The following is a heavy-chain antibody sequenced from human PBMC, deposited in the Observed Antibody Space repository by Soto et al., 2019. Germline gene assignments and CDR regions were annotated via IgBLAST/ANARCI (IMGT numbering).Heavy chain of an antibody. CDR1: GDSVTRSIW. J-gene: IGHJ6*02. CDR3: ASSGWSEDFYYYYGMDV. D-gene: IGHD6-19*01. V-gene: IGHV4-4*02. Sequence: TLSLTCTVSGDSVTRSIWWSWVRQSPGKGLEWIGEIYHSGNTKYNPSLKSRVTISVDKSKNQFSLHLTSVTAADTAVYYCASSGWSEDFYYYYGMDVWGQGTTVTVSS. CDR2: IYHSGNT.